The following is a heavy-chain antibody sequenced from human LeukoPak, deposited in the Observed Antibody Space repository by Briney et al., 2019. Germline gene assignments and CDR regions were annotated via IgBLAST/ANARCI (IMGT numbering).Heavy chain of an antibody. V-gene: IGHV4-59*13. J-gene: IGHJ5*02. CDR1: GGSMSSYY. Sequence: SEPLTLTCSLSGGSMSSYYWSWIRQPTRKGVEGIGYIYCSGSTIYNRPLKSRVTISVETSKDQFSLTLSSVTAADTAVYYCARGIRPPLKVSGSYPGRVDLWGQGTLVTVSS. CDR2: IYCSGST. CDR3: ARGIRPPLKVSGSYPGRVDL. D-gene: IGHD3-16*02.